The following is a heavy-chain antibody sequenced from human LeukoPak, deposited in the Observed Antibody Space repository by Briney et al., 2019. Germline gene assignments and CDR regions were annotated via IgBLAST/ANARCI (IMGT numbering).Heavy chain of an antibody. V-gene: IGHV3-9*01. J-gene: IGHJ4*02. CDR2: ISWNSGSI. CDR1: GFTFDDYA. Sequence: GGSLRLSCAASGFTFDDYAMHWVRQAPGKGQEWVSGISWNSGSIGYADSVKGRFTISRDNAKNSLYLQMNSLRAEDTALYYCAKDIGYSSGWYPGVDYWGQGTLVSVSS. D-gene: IGHD6-19*01. CDR3: AKDIGYSSGWYPGVDY.